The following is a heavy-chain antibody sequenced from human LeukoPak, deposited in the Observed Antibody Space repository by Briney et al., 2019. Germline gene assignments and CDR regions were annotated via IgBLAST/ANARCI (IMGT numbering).Heavy chain of an antibody. V-gene: IGHV3-30*03. Sequence: GGSLRLSCAASGFTFSSYGMHWVRQAPGKGLEWVAVISYDGSNKYYADSVKGRFTISRDNSKNTLYLQMNSLRAEDTAVYYCARSRPLRGVTVDYWGQGTLVTVSS. CDR2: ISYDGSNK. D-gene: IGHD3-10*01. J-gene: IGHJ4*02. CDR1: GFTFSSYG. CDR3: ARSRPLRGVTVDY.